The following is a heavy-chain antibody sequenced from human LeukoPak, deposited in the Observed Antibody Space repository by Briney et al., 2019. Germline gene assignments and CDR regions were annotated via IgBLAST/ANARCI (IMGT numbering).Heavy chain of an antibody. CDR2: IYYSGST. J-gene: IGHJ6*03. V-gene: IGHV4-59*08. CDR1: RAAIRGYY. CDR3: PGSALIYYYYSMDV. D-gene: IGHD6-19*01. Sequence: SETLSLTCTVSRAAIRGYYWRSVWQPPGKGLEWIGYIYYSGSTNYNPSLKSRVTISVDTSKKQFSLKLSSVTAADTAVYYCPGSALIYYYYSMDVWGKGTTVTVSS.